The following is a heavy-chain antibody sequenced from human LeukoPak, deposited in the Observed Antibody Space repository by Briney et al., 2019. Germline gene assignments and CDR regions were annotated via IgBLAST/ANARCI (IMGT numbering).Heavy chain of an antibody. Sequence: GGSLRLSCAASGFTFSSYEMNWVGQAPGKALEWVSSITSSGAYIFYADSVKSRYIISRDNAKDSLYLQMISLGPEDTAVYYCARDPYSGNDGNYYYYYIDVWGKGTTVTISS. V-gene: IGHV3-21*01. CDR1: GFTFSSYE. CDR3: ARDPYSGNDGNYYYYYIDV. J-gene: IGHJ6*03. D-gene: IGHD1-26*01. CDR2: ITSSGAYI.